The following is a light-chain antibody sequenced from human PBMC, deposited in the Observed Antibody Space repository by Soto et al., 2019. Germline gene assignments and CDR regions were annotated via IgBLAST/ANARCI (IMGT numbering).Light chain of an antibody. CDR1: QSVSRN. CDR2: GAS. Sequence: EIVMTQSPATLSVSTGERATLSCRASQSVSRNLAWYQQKPGQAPRLLIYGASTRATGIPARFSGSGSGTEFTLTIRSLQSEDFAVYSCQQYNNWPQTFGQGTKVDI. CDR3: QQYNNWPQT. V-gene: IGKV3-15*01. J-gene: IGKJ1*01.